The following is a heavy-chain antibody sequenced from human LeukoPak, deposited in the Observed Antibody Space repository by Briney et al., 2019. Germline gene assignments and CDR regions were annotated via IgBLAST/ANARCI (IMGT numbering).Heavy chain of an antibody. V-gene: IGHV3-7*01. CDR3: ARDQVLAMIGVLQGAFDL. J-gene: IGHJ3*01. CDR2: IKEDGSEK. CDR1: GFTFSRYW. Sequence: PGGSLRLSCAASGFTFSRYWMSWVRQAPGKGLEWVANIKEDGSEKYYVDSVKGRFTISRDNDKKSLYLQMNSLRAEDTAVYYCARDQVLAMIGVLQGAFDLWGQGTMVTVSS. D-gene: IGHD3-22*01.